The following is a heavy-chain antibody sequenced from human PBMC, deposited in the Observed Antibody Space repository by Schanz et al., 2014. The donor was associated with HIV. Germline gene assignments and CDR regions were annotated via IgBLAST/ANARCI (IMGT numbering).Heavy chain of an antibody. CDR1: GFSFSTYG. D-gene: IGHD3-22*01. J-gene: IGHJ6*02. CDR3: AKDRNQYDSRYIGKGNYYYYYGMDV. CDR2: ISYDGINK. V-gene: IGHV3-30*18. Sequence: QVHLVESGGGVVQPGGSLRLSCAASGFSFSTYGIHWVRQAPGKGLEWVTLISYDGINKYYADSVKGRFTISRDNSKNTLYLQINSLRIDDTAVYYCAKDRNQYDSRYIGKGNYYYYYGMDVWGQGTTVTVSS.